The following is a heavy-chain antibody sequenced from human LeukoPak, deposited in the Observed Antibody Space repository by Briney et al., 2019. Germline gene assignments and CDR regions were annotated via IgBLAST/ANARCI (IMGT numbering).Heavy chain of an antibody. V-gene: IGHV1-69*13. J-gene: IGHJ3*02. CDR1: GGTFSSYA. Sequence: SVKVSCKASGGTFSSYAISWVRQAPGQGLEWMGGIIPIFGTANYAQKFQGRVTITADESTSTAYMELGSLRSEDTAVYYCARGPRRSTIDAFDIWGQGTMVTVSS. CDR3: ARGPRRSTIDAFDI. CDR2: IIPIFGTA. D-gene: IGHD3-3*01.